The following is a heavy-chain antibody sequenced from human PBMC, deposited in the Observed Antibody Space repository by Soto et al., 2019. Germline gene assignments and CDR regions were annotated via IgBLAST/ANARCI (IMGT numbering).Heavy chain of an antibody. Sequence: SETLSLTCAVYGGSFSGYYWSRIRQPPGKGLEWIGEINHSGSTNYNPSLKSRVTISVDTSKNQFSLKLSSVTAADTAVYYCARGWLRYFDWLSTSAGMDVWGQGTTVTVSS. V-gene: IGHV4-34*01. D-gene: IGHD3-9*01. CDR2: INHSGST. CDR3: ARGWLRYFDWLSTSAGMDV. J-gene: IGHJ6*02. CDR1: GGSFSGYY.